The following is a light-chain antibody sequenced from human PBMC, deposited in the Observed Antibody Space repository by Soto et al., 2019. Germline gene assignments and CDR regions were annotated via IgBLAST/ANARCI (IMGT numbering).Light chain of an antibody. CDR2: GAS. CDR3: QQYNTWPYT. V-gene: IGKV3-15*01. Sequence: EIVMTQSPVTLSVSPGERASLSCRASQSVSSSLAWYQQKPGQAPRLLIYGASTRATGIPARLSGSGSGTEFTLTISSLQSEDFAVYYWQQYNTWPYTFGQGTKLEIK. CDR1: QSVSSS. J-gene: IGKJ2*01.